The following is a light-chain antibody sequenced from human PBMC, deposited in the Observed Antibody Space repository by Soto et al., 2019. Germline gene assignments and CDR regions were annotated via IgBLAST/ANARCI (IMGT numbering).Light chain of an antibody. Sequence: QSVLTQPPSVSAAPGQKVTISCSGSSSDIGKNYVSWYQRLPGTVPELLIYDNNERSSGIPNRYSGSKSGTSATLGIAGLQTRAEADYYCGTWDTSLSAVVFGGGTKLTVL. CDR3: GTWDTSLSAVV. CDR2: DNN. CDR1: SSDIGKNY. V-gene: IGLV1-51*01. J-gene: IGLJ2*01.